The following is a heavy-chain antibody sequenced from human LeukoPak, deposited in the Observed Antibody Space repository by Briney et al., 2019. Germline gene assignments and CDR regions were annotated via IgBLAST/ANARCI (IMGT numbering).Heavy chain of an antibody. Sequence: GASVKVSCKASGYTFTGYGIIWVRQTPGQGLECMGWISGFNGNTHSAQKFQGRVTLTTDTSTSTPYMELRSLRSDDTAVYYCARDRDGYYGGDYWGQGTLVTVSS. V-gene: IGHV1-18*01. J-gene: IGHJ4*02. CDR2: ISGFNGNT. CDR3: ARDRDGYYGGDY. D-gene: IGHD5-24*01. CDR1: GYTFTGYG.